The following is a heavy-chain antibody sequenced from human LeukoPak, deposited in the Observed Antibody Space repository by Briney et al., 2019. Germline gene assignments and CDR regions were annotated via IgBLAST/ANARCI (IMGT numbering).Heavy chain of an antibody. CDR3: ARGGYDSSGYGTNYFDY. CDR1: GFTFSSYG. CDR2: ISYDGSNK. Sequence: GGSLRLSCAASGFTFSSYGMHWVRQAPGKGLEWVAVISYDGSNKYYADSVKGRFTISRDNAKNSLYLQMNSLRAEDTALYYCARGGYDSSGYGTNYFDYWGQGTLVTVSS. J-gene: IGHJ4*02. D-gene: IGHD3-22*01. V-gene: IGHV3-30*03.